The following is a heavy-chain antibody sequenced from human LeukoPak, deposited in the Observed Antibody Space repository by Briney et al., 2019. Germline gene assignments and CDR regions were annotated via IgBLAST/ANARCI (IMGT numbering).Heavy chain of an antibody. D-gene: IGHD6-19*01. V-gene: IGHV1-2*02. Sequence: ASVKVSCKASGYTFTGYYMHWVRQAPGQGLEWMGWINPNSGGTNYAQKFQGRVTMTRDTSISPAYMELSRLRSDDTAVYYCARGEYSSALLDYWGQGTLVTVSS. CDR3: ARGEYSSALLDY. J-gene: IGHJ4*02. CDR2: INPNSGGT. CDR1: GYTFTGYY.